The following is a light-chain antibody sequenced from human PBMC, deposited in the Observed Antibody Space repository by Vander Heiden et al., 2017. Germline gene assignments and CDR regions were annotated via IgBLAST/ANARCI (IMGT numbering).Light chain of an antibody. J-gene: IGKJ3*01. CDR3: MQALQGFT. CDR2: LGS. V-gene: IGKV2-28*01. CDR1: QSLLHSNGYNY. Sequence: IVVTQSPTSLPVTPGEPASISCRSSQSLLHSNGYNYLDWYLQKPGQSPQLLIYLGSNRASGVPDRFSGSGSGTDFTLKISRVEAEDVGVYYCMQALQGFTFGPGTKVDIK.